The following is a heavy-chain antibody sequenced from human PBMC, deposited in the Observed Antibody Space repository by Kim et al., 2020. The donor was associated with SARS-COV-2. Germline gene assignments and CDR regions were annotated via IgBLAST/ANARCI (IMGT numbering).Heavy chain of an antibody. Sequence: GGSLRLSCAASGFTFSSYAMSWVRQAPGKGLEWVSAISGSGGSTYYADSVKGRFTISRDNSKNTLYLQMNSLRAEDTAVYYCAKEGSPITMIVVDTDDAFDIWGQGTMVTVSS. CDR3: AKEGSPITMIVVDTDDAFDI. J-gene: IGHJ3*02. D-gene: IGHD3-22*01. CDR1: GFTFSSYA. V-gene: IGHV3-23*01. CDR2: ISGSGGST.